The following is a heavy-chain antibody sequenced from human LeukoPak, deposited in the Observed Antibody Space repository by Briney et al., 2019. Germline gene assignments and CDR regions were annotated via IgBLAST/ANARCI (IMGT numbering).Heavy chain of an antibody. CDR3: AKTRGYCSSTSCHGVDY. J-gene: IGHJ4*02. V-gene: IGHV3-21*01. Sequence: GRSLRLSCAASGFTFSSYSMNWVRQAPGKGLEWVSSISSSSSYIYYADSVKGRFTISRDNAKNSLYLQMNSLRAEDTAVYYCAKTRGYCSSTSCHGVDYWGQGTLVTVSS. CDR1: GFTFSSYS. CDR2: ISSSSSYI. D-gene: IGHD2-2*01.